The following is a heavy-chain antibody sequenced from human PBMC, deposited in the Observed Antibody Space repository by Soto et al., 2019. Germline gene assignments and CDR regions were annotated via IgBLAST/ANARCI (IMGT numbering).Heavy chain of an antibody. D-gene: IGHD6-25*01. Sequence: QMQLVQSGGGLVKPGGSLTLSCKASGFTFSDYYMIWVRQTPGKGLEWLSYISDSGSTIHYADSVRARFTIFRENAANSVYLQLDGLTDGDTAFYYCARGGSGWTRGGWLGPWGQGSLVTVSS. CDR3: ARGGSGWTRGGWLGP. V-gene: IGHV3-11*01. CDR2: ISDSGSTI. CDR1: GFTFSDYY. J-gene: IGHJ5*02.